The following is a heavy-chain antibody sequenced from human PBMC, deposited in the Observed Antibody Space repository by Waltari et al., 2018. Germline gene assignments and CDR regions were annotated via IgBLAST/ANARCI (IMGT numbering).Heavy chain of an antibody. V-gene: IGHV4-59*01. CDR3: ARDHGGGDY. Sequence: QVQLQESGPGLVMPSETLSLTCTVSGGSISSYYRSWIRQPPGKGLEWIGYIYYSGSTNYNPSLKSRVTISVDTSKNQFSLKLSSVTAADTAVYYCARDHGGGDYWGQGTLVTVSS. D-gene: IGHD3-16*01. CDR1: GGSISSYY. J-gene: IGHJ4*02. CDR2: IYYSGST.